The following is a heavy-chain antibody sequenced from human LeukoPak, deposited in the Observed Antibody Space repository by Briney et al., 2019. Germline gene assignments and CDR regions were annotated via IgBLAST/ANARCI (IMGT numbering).Heavy chain of an antibody. D-gene: IGHD5-18*01. CDR1: GGSISSYY. V-gene: IGHV4-59*08. CDR2: IYYSGST. Sequence: SETLSLTCTVSGGSISSYYWSWIRQPPGKGLEWIGYIYYSGSTNYNPFLKSRVTISVDTSKNQFSLKLSSVTAADTAVYYCARRRGYSYSDWGQGTLVTVSS. J-gene: IGHJ4*02. CDR3: ARRRGYSYSD.